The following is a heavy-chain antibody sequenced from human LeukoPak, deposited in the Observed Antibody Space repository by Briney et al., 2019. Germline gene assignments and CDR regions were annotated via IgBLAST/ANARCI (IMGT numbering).Heavy chain of an antibody. CDR2: IGGSGGDT. CDR1: GFTFSNYA. D-gene: IGHD4-23*01. Sequence: GGSLRLSCAASGFTFSNYAMSWVRQASGKGLEWVSVIGGSGGDTYYADSVKGRFTISRDNSKNTLYLQMNNLRAEDTAVYYCAKGVGAGNSVYFDYWGQGALVTVSS. CDR3: AKGVGAGNSVYFDY. J-gene: IGHJ4*02. V-gene: IGHV3-23*01.